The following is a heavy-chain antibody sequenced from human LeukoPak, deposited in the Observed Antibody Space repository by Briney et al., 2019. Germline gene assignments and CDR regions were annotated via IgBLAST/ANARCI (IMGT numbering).Heavy chain of an antibody. V-gene: IGHV3-30*04. Sequence: GGSLRLSCAASGFTFSTTGLHWVRQAPGKGLEWVAMISPDGSTTFYTDSMKGRLTISRDNSNNTLYPQMNSLRLEDTALYYCATEGEEWTNFDYWGQGTLVTVSS. CDR3: ATEGEEWTNFDY. D-gene: IGHD3-3*01. CDR1: GFTFSTTG. J-gene: IGHJ4*02. CDR2: ISPDGSTT.